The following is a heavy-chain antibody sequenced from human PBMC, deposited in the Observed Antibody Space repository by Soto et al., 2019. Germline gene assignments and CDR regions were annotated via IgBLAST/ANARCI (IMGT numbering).Heavy chain of an antibody. V-gene: IGHV1-69*01. CDR1: GGSFTNYA. Sequence: QVLLVQAGAEMKQPGSSVSVSCKASGGSFTNYAFTWVRQAPGQGPEWLGGNILALGTAHYSQRFQVRLTITADESSSTVYMELGSLRLDDTAVYYCGRYCTNTKCRGGYYLDLWGQGTLLTVSS. CDR2: NILALGTA. J-gene: IGHJ5*02. CDR3: GRYCTNTKCRGGYYLDL. D-gene: IGHD2-8*01.